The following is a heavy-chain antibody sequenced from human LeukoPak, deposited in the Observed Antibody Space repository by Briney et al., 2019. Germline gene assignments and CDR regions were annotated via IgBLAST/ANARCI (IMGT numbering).Heavy chain of an antibody. CDR2: IHYSGSA. CDR3: ARGQWFRAF. D-gene: IGHD3-10*01. CDR1: GDSISSSNSY. V-gene: IGHV4-39*07. J-gene: IGHJ4*02. Sequence: SETLSLTCTVSGDSISSSNSYRGWIRQPPGKGLEWIGEIHYSGSATYNPSLKSRVTISVDTSKNQFSLKMNSVTAADTAVYYCARGQWFRAFWSRGTPVTVSS.